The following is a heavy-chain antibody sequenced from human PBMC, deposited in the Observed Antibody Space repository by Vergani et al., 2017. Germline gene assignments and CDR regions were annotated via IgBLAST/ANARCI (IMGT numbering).Heavy chain of an antibody. CDR1: GGTFSSYA. V-gene: IGHV1-69*01. D-gene: IGHD1-26*01. CDR3: ARGRDPGHGGLKPLGVGNWFDP. CDR2: IIPIFGTA. Sequence: QVQLVQSGAEVKKPGSSVKVSCKASGGTFSSYAISWVRQAPGQGLEWMGGIIPIFGTANYAQEFQGRVTITADEATSTAYMELSSLRSEDTAVYYCARGRDPGHGGLKPLGVGNWFDPWGQGTLVTVSS. J-gene: IGHJ5*02.